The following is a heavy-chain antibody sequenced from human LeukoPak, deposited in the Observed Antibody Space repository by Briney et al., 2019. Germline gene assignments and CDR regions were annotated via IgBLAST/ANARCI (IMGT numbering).Heavy chain of an antibody. CDR2: INPNSGGT. CDR3: ATDGAPGSGTVDGYFDL. J-gene: IGHJ2*01. CDR1: GYTFTGYY. D-gene: IGHD3-10*01. V-gene: IGHV1-2*04. Sequence: GSLRVSCKASGYTFTGYYMHWVREAPGQGLEGMGWINPNSGGTKYAQTFQAWVTMTWHTSITTAYMALSWLRSDDTAGSYCATDGAPGSGTVDGYFDLWGRGTLVTVSS.